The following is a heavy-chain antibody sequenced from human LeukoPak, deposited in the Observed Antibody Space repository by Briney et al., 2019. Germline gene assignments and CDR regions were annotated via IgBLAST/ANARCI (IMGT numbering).Heavy chain of an antibody. V-gene: IGHV3-7*01. CDR3: AGTHGVFWSGYYSS. CDR1: GFTFSSYW. J-gene: IGHJ5*02. Sequence: QPGGSLRLSCAASGFTFSSYWMSWVRQAPGKGLEWVANIKQDGSEKYYVDSVKGRFTISRDNAKNSLYLQMNSLRAEDTAVYYCAGTHGVFWSGYYSSWGQGTLVTVSS. D-gene: IGHD3-3*01. CDR2: IKQDGSEK.